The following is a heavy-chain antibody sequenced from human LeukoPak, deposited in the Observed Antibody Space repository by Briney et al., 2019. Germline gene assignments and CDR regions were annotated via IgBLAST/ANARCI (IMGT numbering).Heavy chain of an antibody. J-gene: IGHJ4*02. D-gene: IGHD6-19*01. Sequence: SDPRSLTCTVSGGSISSYIWSWIRRPQGKRLKSNEYIYYSGSTSYNPSLKSRVTISVDTSKNQFSLKLSSVTAADTAVYYCARVLGYSSGWYLGHFDYWGQGTLVTVSS. CDR2: IYYSGST. CDR3: ARVLGYSSGWYLGHFDY. V-gene: IGHV4-59*07. CDR1: GGSISSYI.